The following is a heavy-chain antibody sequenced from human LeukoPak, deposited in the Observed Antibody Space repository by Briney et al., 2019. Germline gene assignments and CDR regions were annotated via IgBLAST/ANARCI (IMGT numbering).Heavy chain of an antibody. CDR1: GGTFSSYA. J-gene: IGHJ3*02. CDR3: ARDGGDFGAFDI. D-gene: IGHD2-21*02. V-gene: IGHV1-69*05. CDR2: IIPIFGTA. Sequence: SVKVSCKASGGTFSSYAISWVRQAPGQGLEWMGGIIPIFGTANYAQKFQGRVTITTDESTSTAYMELSSLRSEDTAVYYCARDGGDFGAFDIWGQGTMVTVSS.